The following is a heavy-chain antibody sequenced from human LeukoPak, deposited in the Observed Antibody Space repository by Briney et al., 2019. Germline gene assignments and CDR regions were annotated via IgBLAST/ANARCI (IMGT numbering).Heavy chain of an antibody. Sequence: SETLSLTCAVSGYSISSGYYWGWIRQPPGKGLEWIGSFYHNGNTYYNLSLKGRVTISVDTSKNQFSLKLSSVTAADTAVYYCAREISVSCYEDYWGQGTLVTVSS. J-gene: IGHJ4*02. CDR1: GYSISSGYY. V-gene: IGHV4-38-2*02. CDR3: AREISVSCYEDY. CDR2: FYHNGNT. D-gene: IGHD2-2*01.